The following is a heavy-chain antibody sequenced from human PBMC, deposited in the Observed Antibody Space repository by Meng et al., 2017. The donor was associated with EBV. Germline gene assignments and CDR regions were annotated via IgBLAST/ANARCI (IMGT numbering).Heavy chain of an antibody. D-gene: IGHD2-15*01. CDR3: ARRGGVADWFDP. CDR1: GYTFTSYA. V-gene: IGHV1-3*01. Sequence: QVHLVQSGAEVKKPGALVKVSCKASGYTFTSYAMHWVRQAPGQRLEWMGWINADNGNTKYSQKFQGRVTITRDTSASTAYMELSSLRSEDTAVYYCARRGGVADWFDPWGQGTLVTVSS. J-gene: IGHJ5*02. CDR2: INADNGNT.